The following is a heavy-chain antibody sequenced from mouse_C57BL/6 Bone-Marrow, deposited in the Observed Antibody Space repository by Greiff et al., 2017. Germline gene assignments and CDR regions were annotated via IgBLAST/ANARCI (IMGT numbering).Heavy chain of an antibody. J-gene: IGHJ4*01. Sequence: VQLQQPGAELVKPGASVKMSCKASGYTFTSYWITWVKQRPGQGLEWIGDIYPGSGSTNYNEKFKGKATLTVDTSSSTAYMQLSRLSSEYSAVYYCSISVLRCSYYYAKDYWGQGTSVTVSS. CDR3: SISVLRCSYYYAKDY. CDR2: IYPGSGST. CDR1: GYTFTSYW. V-gene: IGHV1-55*01.